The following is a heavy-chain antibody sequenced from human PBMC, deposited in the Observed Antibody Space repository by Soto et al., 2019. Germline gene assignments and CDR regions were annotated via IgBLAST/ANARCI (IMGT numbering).Heavy chain of an antibody. J-gene: IGHJ5*02. CDR3: ARDLGFCSSTSCYPYIDP. CDR1: GGSISSFY. V-gene: IGHV4-4*08. Sequence: QVQLQESGPGLVKPSETLSLTCTVSGGSISSFYWSWIRKPPGKGLEWIGYIYYAGNTNYNPSLKSRNPRSVDTYKNQCSLKLSSVTAADTDVYYCARDLGFCSSTSCYPYIDPWRQGTLVSVSS. CDR2: IYYAGNT. D-gene: IGHD2-2*01.